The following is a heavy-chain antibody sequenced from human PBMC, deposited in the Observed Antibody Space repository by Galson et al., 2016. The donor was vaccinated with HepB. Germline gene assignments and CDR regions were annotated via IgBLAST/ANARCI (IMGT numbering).Heavy chain of an antibody. CDR2: IKQDGSEK. J-gene: IGHJ4*02. CDR1: GFTFSTYG. D-gene: IGHD1/OR15-1a*01. V-gene: IGHV3-7*01. Sequence: SLRLSCAASGFTFSTYGMHWVRQAPGKGLEWVANIKQDGSEKYHVDSVKGRFTISRDNAKNSLYLQMNSLRGEDTAVYYCARDSLWEQQRGGFEYWGQGILVTVSS. CDR3: ARDSLWEQQRGGFEY.